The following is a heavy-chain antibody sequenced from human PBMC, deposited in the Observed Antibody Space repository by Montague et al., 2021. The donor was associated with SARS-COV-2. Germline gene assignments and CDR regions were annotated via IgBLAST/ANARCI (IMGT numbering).Heavy chain of an antibody. D-gene: IGHD5-12*01. V-gene: IGHV4-59*01. Sequence: SETLSLTYTVSGASISSYYWNWIRHSPGKGLEWIGYIYYSGSTKYNPSFKSRVTMLVDTSKRQMSLRLNSVTAADTAVYYCAGDRGRFWHFDLWGRGTLVTVSS. CDR2: IYYSGST. CDR1: GASISSYY. J-gene: IGHJ2*01. CDR3: AGDRGRFWHFDL.